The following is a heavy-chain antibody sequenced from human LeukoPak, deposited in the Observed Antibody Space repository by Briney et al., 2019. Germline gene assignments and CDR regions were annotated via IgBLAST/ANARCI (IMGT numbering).Heavy chain of an antibody. Sequence: ASVKVSCKASGYTFTSYGISWVRQAPGQGLEWMGWISAYNGNTNYAQKLQGRVTMTTDTSTSTAYMELRSLRSDDTAVYYCARGPLLHYDYVWGSYDYWGQGTLVTVSS. CDR2: ISAYNGNT. V-gene: IGHV1-18*04. D-gene: IGHD3-16*01. CDR1: GYTFTSYG. CDR3: ARGPLLHYDYVWGSYDY. J-gene: IGHJ4*02.